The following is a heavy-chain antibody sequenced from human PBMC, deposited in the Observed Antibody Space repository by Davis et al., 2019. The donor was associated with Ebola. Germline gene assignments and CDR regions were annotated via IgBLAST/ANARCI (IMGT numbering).Heavy chain of an antibody. J-gene: IGHJ5*02. CDR2: ISSSSSYI. D-gene: IGHD6-13*01. Sequence: GESLKISCAASGFTFSNAWMSWVRQAPGKGLEWVSSISSSSSYIYYADSVKGRFTISRDNAKNSLYLQMNSLRAEDTAVYYCARDRDSSRWPTNWFDPWGQGTLVTVSS. V-gene: IGHV3-21*01. CDR3: ARDRDSSRWPTNWFDP. CDR1: GFTFSNAW.